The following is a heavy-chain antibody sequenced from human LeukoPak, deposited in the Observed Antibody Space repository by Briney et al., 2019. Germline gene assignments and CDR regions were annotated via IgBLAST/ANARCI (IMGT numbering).Heavy chain of an antibody. V-gene: IGHV1-69*13. CDR1: GGTFSSYA. D-gene: IGHD3-3*01. Sequence: ASVKVSCKASGGTFSSYAISWVRQAPGQGLEWMGGIIPIFGTTNYAQKFQGRDTITADESTSTAYMELSSLTSEDTAIYYCARDSNDFWSGYRSWGQGTLVTVSS. CDR2: IIPIFGTT. J-gene: IGHJ4*02. CDR3: ARDSNDFWSGYRS.